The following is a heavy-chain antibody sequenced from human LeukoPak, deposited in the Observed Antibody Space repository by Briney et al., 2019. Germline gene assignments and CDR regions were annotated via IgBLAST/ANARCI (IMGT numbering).Heavy chain of an antibody. D-gene: IGHD3-10*01. CDR1: GYTFTGYY. Sequence: ASVKLSCTASGYTFTGYYMHWVRQAPGQGLEWMGWINPNSGGTNYAQKYQGRVTMTRDTSNSKAYMELSRLRSDDTAVYYCARVVREEVRGVMPFDYWGQGTLVTVSS. V-gene: IGHV1-2*02. J-gene: IGHJ4*02. CDR3: ARVVREEVRGVMPFDY. CDR2: INPNSGGT.